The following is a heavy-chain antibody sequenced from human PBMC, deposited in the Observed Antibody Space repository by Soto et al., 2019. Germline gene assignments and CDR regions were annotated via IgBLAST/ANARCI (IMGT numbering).Heavy chain of an antibody. CDR2: INPNSGGT. V-gene: IGHV1-2*02. CDR1: GYTFSGFY. CDR3: ASAAVTGTAGLDF. J-gene: IGHJ4*02. Sequence: ASVKVSCKASGYTFSGFYMHWVRQAPGQGLEWMGWINPNSGGTKSAEKFQGRVTMTRDTSISTAYMELSRLTSDDTAVYYCASAAVTGTAGLDFWGQGTQVTV. D-gene: IGHD6-19*01.